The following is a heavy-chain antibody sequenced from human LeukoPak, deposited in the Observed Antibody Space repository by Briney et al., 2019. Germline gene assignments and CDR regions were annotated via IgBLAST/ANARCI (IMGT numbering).Heavy chain of an antibody. CDR3: ARRYRDFWSGFYGNNWFDP. CDR1: GGSFSGYY. V-gene: IGHV4-34*01. J-gene: IGHJ5*02. D-gene: IGHD3-3*01. Sequence: SETLSLTCAAYGGSFSGYYWSWIRQPPGKGLEWIGEINHSGSTNYNPSLKSRVTISVDTSKNQFSLKLSSVTAADTAVYYCARRYRDFWSGFYGNNWFDPWGQGTLVTVSS. CDR2: INHSGST.